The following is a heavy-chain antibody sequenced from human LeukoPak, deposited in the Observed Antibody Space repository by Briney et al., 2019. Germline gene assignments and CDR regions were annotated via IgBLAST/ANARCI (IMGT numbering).Heavy chain of an antibody. D-gene: IGHD5/OR15-5a*01. Sequence: GASVKVSCKASGYTFTGYYMHWVRQAPGQGLEWMGWISTYNGNTNYAPKLQGRVTMTTDTSTSTAYMELRSLRSDDTAVYYCASVSPPGVDYWGQGTLVTVFS. CDR2: ISTYNGNT. V-gene: IGHV1-18*04. CDR1: GYTFTGYY. J-gene: IGHJ4*02. CDR3: ASVSPPGVDY.